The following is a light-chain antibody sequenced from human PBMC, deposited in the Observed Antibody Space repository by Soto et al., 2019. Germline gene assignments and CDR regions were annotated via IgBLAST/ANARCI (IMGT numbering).Light chain of an antibody. V-gene: IGLV2-11*01. Sequence: QSVLTQPRSVSGSPGHSVTISCTGTSSDIGGYDYVSWYQQHPGKAPALLIYDVNERLSGVPDRFSGSKSGNTASLTISGLQADDEATFYCCSYAGDYTWVFGGGTQLTVL. CDR1: SSDIGGYDY. CDR3: CSYAGDYTWV. J-gene: IGLJ7*01. CDR2: DVN.